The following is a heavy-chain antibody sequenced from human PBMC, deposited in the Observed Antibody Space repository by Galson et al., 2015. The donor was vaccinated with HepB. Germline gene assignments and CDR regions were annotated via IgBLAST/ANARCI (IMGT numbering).Heavy chain of an antibody. J-gene: IGHJ4*02. CDR3: ARDWSDSDFHYDS. Sequence: TLSLTCTVSGGSVSDSYWGWIRQSAENGLEFIGQIYSDGTTNYNPSLRSRVTMSVDASKNHFSLILRSVTAADTAIYYCARDWSDSDFHYDSWGQGILVTVSS. CDR1: GGSVSDSY. CDR2: IYSDGTT. D-gene: IGHD3-3*01. V-gene: IGHV4-4*07.